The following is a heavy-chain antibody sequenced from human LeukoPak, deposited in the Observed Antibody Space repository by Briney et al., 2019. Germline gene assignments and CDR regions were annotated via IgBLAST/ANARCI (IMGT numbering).Heavy chain of an antibody. CDR2: IDSAGST. CDR1: GFTVSTNY. V-gene: IGHV3-53*01. Sequence: PGGSLRLSCAASGFTVSTNYMSWVRQAPGKGLEWVSVIDSAGSTHYADSVKGRFTISRDNSKNTLYLQMNSLRVEDTAVYYCARPRMAAAAAMDVWGQGTTVTVSS. J-gene: IGHJ6*02. D-gene: IGHD6-13*01. CDR3: ARPRMAAAAAMDV.